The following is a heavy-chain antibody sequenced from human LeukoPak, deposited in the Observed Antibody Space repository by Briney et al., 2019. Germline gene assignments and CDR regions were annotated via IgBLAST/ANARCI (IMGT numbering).Heavy chain of an antibody. D-gene: IGHD3-10*01. CDR1: GFTFKTSG. V-gene: IGHV3-30*02. J-gene: IGHJ4*02. CDR2: IQHDETEI. CDR3: ARESGATKIGQLLNY. Sequence: GGSPRLSCTASGFTFKTSGMHWVRQAPGKGLEWVGFIQHDETEIYSADSVKGRFTFSRDNFKSTLYLQMNSLRAEDSAVYYCARESGATKIGQLLNYWGQGTLVSVSS.